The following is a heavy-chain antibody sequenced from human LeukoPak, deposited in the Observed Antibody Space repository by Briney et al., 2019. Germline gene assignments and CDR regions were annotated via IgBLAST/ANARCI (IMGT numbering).Heavy chain of an antibody. CDR3: ATRRGASRRADYYYGIDV. D-gene: IGHD3-10*01. CDR2: ISSSSSYI. Sequence: GGSLRLSCAASGFTFSSYSMNWVRQAPGKGLEWVSSISSSSSYIYYADSVKGRFTISRDNAKNSLYLQMNSLRAEDTAVYYCATRRGASRRADYYYGIDVWGQGTTVTVSS. V-gene: IGHV3-21*01. J-gene: IGHJ6*02. CDR1: GFTFSSYS.